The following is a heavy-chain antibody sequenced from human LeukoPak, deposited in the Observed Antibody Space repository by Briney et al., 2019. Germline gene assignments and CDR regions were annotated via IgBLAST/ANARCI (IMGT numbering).Heavy chain of an antibody. D-gene: IGHD3-3*01. CDR2: INHSGST. CDR1: GGSLSGYY. V-gene: IGHV4-34*01. J-gene: IGHJ5*02. Sequence: SETLSLTCAVYGGSLSGYYWSWIRQPPGKGLEWIGEINHSGSTNYNPSLKSRVTISVDSSKNQFSLKLSSVTAADTAVYYCAREAYDFWSGSRVENWFDPWGQGTLVTVSS. CDR3: AREAYDFWSGSRVENWFDP.